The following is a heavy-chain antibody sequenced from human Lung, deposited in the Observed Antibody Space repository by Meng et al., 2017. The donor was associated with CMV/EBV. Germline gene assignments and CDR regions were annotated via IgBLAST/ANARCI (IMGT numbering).Heavy chain of an antibody. CDR2: ISSSGSTI. CDR3: AREVLVPAAIRYYYGMDV. V-gene: IGHV3-48*03. Sequence: GESXKISCAASGFTFSSYEMNWVRQAPGKGLVWVSYISSSGSTIYYADSVKGRFTISRDNAKNSLYLQMNSLRAEDTAVYYCAREVLVPAAIRYYYGMDVWGQGTTVTVSS. J-gene: IGHJ6*02. D-gene: IGHD2-2*01. CDR1: GFTFSSYE.